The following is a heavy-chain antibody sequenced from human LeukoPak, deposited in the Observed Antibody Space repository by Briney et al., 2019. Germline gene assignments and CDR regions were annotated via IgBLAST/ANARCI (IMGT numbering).Heavy chain of an antibody. Sequence: PSETLSLTCTVSGGSVSSYYWCWIRQPPGKGLEWIGYIYYSGSTNYNPSLKSRVTISVDTSKNQFSLKLSSVTAADTAVYYCAGYSSSWGDAFDIWGQGTMVTVSS. D-gene: IGHD6-13*01. CDR3: AGYSSSWGDAFDI. CDR2: IYYSGST. V-gene: IGHV4-59*02. CDR1: GGSVSSYY. J-gene: IGHJ3*02.